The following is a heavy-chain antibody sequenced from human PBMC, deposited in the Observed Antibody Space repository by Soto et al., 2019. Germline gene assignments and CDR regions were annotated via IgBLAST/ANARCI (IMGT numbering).Heavy chain of an antibody. CDR3: ASRYGGNFDY. CDR2: IYYSGST. CDR1: GGSISSYY. Sequence: QVQPQESGPGLVKPSETLSLTCTVSGGSISSYYWSWIRQPPGKGLEWIGYIYYSGSTNYNPSLPGXVXLXXDRSKNQFSLKLSSVPAADTAVYSCASRYGGNFDYWGQGTLVTVSS. V-gene: IGHV4-59*01. D-gene: IGHD1-26*01. J-gene: IGHJ4*02.